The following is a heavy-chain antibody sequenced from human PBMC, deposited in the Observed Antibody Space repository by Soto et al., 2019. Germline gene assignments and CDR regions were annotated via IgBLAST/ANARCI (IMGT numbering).Heavy chain of an antibody. V-gene: IGHV3-33*03. Sequence: GXSLRLSCAASGFTFSSYAMHWVRQAPVKGLEWVAVIWYDGSNKYYADSVKGRFTISRDNSKNTLYLQMNSLRAEDTAVYYCASRSPALDYWGQGTLVTVSS. D-gene: IGHD2-2*01. CDR3: ASRSPALDY. J-gene: IGHJ4*02. CDR1: GFTFSSYA. CDR2: IWYDGSNK.